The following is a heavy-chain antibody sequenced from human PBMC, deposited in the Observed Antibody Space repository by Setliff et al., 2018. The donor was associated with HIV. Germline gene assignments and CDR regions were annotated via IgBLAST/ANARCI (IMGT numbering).Heavy chain of an antibody. J-gene: IGHJ5*02. CDR3: VHRRHSWIAVAGFDP. CDR1: GFSLSTTGMS. Sequence: ESGPTLVNPTQTLTLTCSFSGFSLSTTGMSLSWIRQPPGKALEWLARIDWDDDKFYSASLKTRLTISKDTSKNQVVLTMTNMDPVDTATYYCVHRRHSWIAVAGFDPWGQGTLVTVSS. D-gene: IGHD6-19*01. CDR2: IDWDDDK. V-gene: IGHV2-70*12.